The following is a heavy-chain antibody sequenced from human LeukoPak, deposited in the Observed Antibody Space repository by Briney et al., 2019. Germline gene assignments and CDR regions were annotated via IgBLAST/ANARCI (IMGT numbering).Heavy chain of an antibody. V-gene: IGHV1-2*02. J-gene: IGHJ4*02. D-gene: IGHD2-15*01. Sequence: ASVKVSCKASGCTFSGYHMHWVRQAPGQGLEWMGWIDPSSGGTSYVQKFQGRVTMTRDTSVSTAYMDLRTLRSDDTAVYYCARDLVVVAAAYGYWGQGTLVTVSS. CDR3: ARDLVVVAAAYGY. CDR1: GCTFSGYH. CDR2: IDPSSGGT.